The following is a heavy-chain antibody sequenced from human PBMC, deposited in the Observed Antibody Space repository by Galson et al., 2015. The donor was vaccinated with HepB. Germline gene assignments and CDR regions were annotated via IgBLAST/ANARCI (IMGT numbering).Heavy chain of an antibody. D-gene: IGHD3-10*01. CDR3: ARTPYYGSGNYYNAWFDP. CDR1: GYTFTNYA. Sequence: SVKASCKASGYTFTNYAMNWVRQAPGQGLEWMGWINTNTGNPTYAQGFTGRFVFSLDTSVSTAYLQISSLKAEDTAVYYCARTPYYGSGNYYNAWFDPWGQGALVTVSS. CDR2: INTNTGNP. V-gene: IGHV7-4-1*02. J-gene: IGHJ5*02.